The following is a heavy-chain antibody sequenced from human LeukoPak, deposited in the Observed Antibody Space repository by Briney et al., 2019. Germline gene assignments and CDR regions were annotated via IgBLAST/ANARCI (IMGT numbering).Heavy chain of an antibody. V-gene: IGHV3-23*01. J-gene: IGHJ4*02. D-gene: IGHD3-3*01. CDR2: ISGSSATT. CDR3: AKDHIWNGIAIYGVTED. Sequence: PGGSLTLSCAASGFTFTHYTLSWVRQAPGKGLEWFSLISGSSATTYYAESVKGRFTISRDNSKNTLYLQMTSLGAEDTAVYYCAKDHIWNGIAIYGVTEDWGQGTLVTVSS. CDR1: GFTFTHYT.